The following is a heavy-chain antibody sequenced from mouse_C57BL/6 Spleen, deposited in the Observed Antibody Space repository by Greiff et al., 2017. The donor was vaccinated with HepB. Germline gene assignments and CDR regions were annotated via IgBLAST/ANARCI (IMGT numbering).Heavy chain of an antibody. Sequence: VQLQQSGPELVKPGASVKISCKASGYALSSSWMNWVKQRPGKGLEWIGRIYPGDGDTNYNGKFKGKATLTADKSSSTAYMQLSSLTSEDSAVYFCARSPPYGSSRYFDVWGTGTTVTVSS. CDR2: IYPGDGDT. CDR1: GYALSSSW. D-gene: IGHD1-1*01. CDR3: ARSPPYGSSRYFDV. V-gene: IGHV1-82*01. J-gene: IGHJ1*03.